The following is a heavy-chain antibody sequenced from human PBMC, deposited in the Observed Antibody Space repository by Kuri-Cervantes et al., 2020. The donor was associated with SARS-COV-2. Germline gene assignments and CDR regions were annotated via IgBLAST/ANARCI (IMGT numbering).Heavy chain of an antibody. Sequence: SVKVSCKASGGAFSSYAISWVRQAPGQGLEWMGGIIPIFGTANYAQKFQGRVTMTEDTSTDTAYMELSSLRSEGTAVYYCATSLYYYDSSGYYEDWGQGTLVTVSS. CDR3: ATSLYYYDSSGYYED. D-gene: IGHD3-22*01. J-gene: IGHJ4*02. CDR1: GGAFSSYA. CDR2: IIPIFGTA. V-gene: IGHV1-69*06.